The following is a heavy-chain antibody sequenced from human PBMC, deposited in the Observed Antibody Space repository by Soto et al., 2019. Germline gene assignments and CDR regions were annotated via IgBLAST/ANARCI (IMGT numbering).Heavy chain of an antibody. CDR1: GFTFSNAW. CDR3: TADSTEQWLDLSYYY. D-gene: IGHD6-19*01. CDR2: IKSKTDGGTT. Sequence: EVQLVESGGGLVKPGGSLRLSCAASGFTFSNAWMNWVRQAPGKGLEWVGRIKSKTDGGTTDYAAPVKGRFTISRDDSKNTLYLQMNSLKTEDTAVYYCTADSTEQWLDLSYYYWGQGTLVTVSS. V-gene: IGHV3-15*07. J-gene: IGHJ4*02.